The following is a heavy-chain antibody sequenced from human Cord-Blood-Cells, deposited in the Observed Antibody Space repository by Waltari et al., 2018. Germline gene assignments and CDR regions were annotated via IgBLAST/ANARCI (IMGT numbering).Heavy chain of an antibody. D-gene: IGHD6-25*01. CDR3: ARDSGRI. CDR1: GGSISSYY. Sequence: QVQLQESGPGLVKPSETLSLTCTVSGGSISSYYWSWIRQPPGKGLEWIGYIYYSGSTTYNPSLKSRVTISVDTSKNQFSLKLSSVTAADTAVYYCARDSGRIWGQGTMVTVSS. V-gene: IGHV4-59*01. J-gene: IGHJ3*02. CDR2: IYYSGST.